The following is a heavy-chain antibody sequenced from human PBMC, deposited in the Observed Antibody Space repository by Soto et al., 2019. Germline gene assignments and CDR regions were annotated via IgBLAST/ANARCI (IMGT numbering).Heavy chain of an antibody. J-gene: IGHJ4*02. Sequence: GSLRLSCASSGFTFISYAMSWVRQAPGKGLEWASAISGSGGSTYYADSVKGRFTISRDNSKNTLYLQMNSLRAEDTAVYYCAKAKSSSWEIFDYWGQGTLVTVSS. D-gene: IGHD6-13*01. CDR1: GFTFISYA. V-gene: IGHV3-23*01. CDR2: ISGSGGST. CDR3: AKAKSSSWEIFDY.